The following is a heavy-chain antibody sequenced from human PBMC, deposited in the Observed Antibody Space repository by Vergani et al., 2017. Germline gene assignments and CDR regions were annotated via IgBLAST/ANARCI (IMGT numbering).Heavy chain of an antibody. CDR2: IYYSGST. J-gene: IGHJ4*02. CDR3: GRDRYYGSGRD. V-gene: IGHV4-39*07. CDR1: GGSISSSSYY. Sequence: QLQLQESGPGLVKPSETLSLTCTVSGGSISSSSYYWGWIRQPPGKGREWIGRIYYSGSTYYNPSLKSRVTISVDPSKNQFSLKLSSVPAADTAVYYCGRDRYYGSGRDWGQGTLVTVSS. D-gene: IGHD3-10*01.